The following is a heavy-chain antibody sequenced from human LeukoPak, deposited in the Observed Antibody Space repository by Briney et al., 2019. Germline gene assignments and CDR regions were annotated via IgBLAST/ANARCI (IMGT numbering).Heavy chain of an antibody. CDR3: ARENWVPPYYYFGMDV. CDR1: GGTVSDYA. J-gene: IGHJ6*02. Sequence: SEKVSCKASGGTVSDYAINGVRQAPGQWLEWMGGSFPISGPTNYAQKFQGRITITADDSTNTAYMELTSLRSEDTAVYYCARENWVPPYYYFGMDVWGLGTTVTVSS. D-gene: IGHD7-27*01. V-gene: IGHV1-69*01. CDR2: SFPISGPT.